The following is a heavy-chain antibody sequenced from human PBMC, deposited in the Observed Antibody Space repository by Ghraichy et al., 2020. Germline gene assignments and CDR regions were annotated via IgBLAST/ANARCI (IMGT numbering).Heavy chain of an antibody. Sequence: GGSLRLSCAASGFTFSDHFMDWVRQAPGEGLEWVGRIRNRVSSYSTEYAASVKGRFTISRDDSKNSLYLQMNSLKTEDTAVYYCARYSRSHYIDYWGQGTPVTVSS. CDR1: GFTFSDHF. V-gene: IGHV3-72*01. CDR3: ARYSRSHYIDY. J-gene: IGHJ4*02. CDR2: IRNRVSSYST. D-gene: IGHD1-26*01.